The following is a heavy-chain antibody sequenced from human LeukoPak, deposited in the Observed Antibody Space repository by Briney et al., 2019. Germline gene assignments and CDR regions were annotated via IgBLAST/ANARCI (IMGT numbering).Heavy chain of an antibody. CDR2: ISSASGSI. D-gene: IGHD2-2*01. Sequence: GGSLRLSCAASGFTFSSYDMHWVRRAPGRGLEWVSYISSASGSIYYADSVKGRFTISRDNAKNSLFLQMNSLRAEDTAVYYCARLPAFCSSTACYYDYWGQGTLVTVSS. CDR3: ARLPAFCSSTACYYDY. V-gene: IGHV3-48*04. J-gene: IGHJ4*02. CDR1: GFTFSSYD.